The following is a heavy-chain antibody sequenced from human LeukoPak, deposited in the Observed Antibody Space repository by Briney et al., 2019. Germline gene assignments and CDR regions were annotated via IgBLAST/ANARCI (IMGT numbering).Heavy chain of an antibody. V-gene: IGHV3-7*03. J-gene: IGHJ1*01. Sequence: GGSLRLSCAASGFTFTTYWMGWVRQAPGKGLEWVANIKQDGSEQYYVDSVKGRFTISRDNAKNSLSLQMNSLRAEDTAVYYCAKEDSSGYLQHWGQGTLVTVSS. D-gene: IGHD3-22*01. CDR1: GFTFTTYW. CDR2: IKQDGSEQ. CDR3: AKEDSSGYLQH.